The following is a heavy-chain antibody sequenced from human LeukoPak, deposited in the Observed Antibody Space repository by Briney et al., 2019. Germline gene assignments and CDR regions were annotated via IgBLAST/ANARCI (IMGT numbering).Heavy chain of an antibody. Sequence: SETLSLTCAVYGGSFSGYYWSWIRQPPGKGLEWIGEINHSGYTTYNPSLKSRVTMPIDTSKSQFSLKLSSVTAADTAVYFCARGPNWNDFDYWGQGTLVTVSS. V-gene: IGHV4-34*01. CDR3: ARGPNWNDFDY. CDR2: INHSGYT. D-gene: IGHD1-1*01. J-gene: IGHJ4*02. CDR1: GGSFSGYY.